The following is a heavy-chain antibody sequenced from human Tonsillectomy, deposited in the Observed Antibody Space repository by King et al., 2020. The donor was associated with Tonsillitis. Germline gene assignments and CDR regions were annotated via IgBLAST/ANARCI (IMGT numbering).Heavy chain of an antibody. V-gene: IGHV3-23*04. CDR3: AKDGHSSGWYYFDY. CDR1: GFTFSSYA. CDR2: ISNSGGNT. J-gene: IGHJ4*02. D-gene: IGHD6-19*01. Sequence: VQLVESGGGLVQPGGSLRLSCAASGFTFSSYAMSWVRQAPGKGLEWVSGISNSGGNTYYADSVKDRFTISRDNSKNTLYLQMNSLRAGDTAAYYCAKDGHSSGWYYFDYWGQGTLVTVSS.